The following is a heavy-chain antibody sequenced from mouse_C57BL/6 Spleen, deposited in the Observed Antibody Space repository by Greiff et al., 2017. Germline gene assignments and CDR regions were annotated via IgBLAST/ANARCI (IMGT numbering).Heavy chain of an antibody. CDR1: GFTFSDYG. D-gene: IGHD2-12*01. CDR3: ARPYSRGYFDV. Sequence: DVKLVESGGGLVKPGGSLKLSCAASGFTFSDYGMHWVRQAPERGLEWVAYISSGSGTIYYADTVKGRITIARDNAKNTLFLQMTSRRSEDTAMYYCARPYSRGYFDVWGTGTTVTVSS. CDR2: ISSGSGTI. J-gene: IGHJ1*03. V-gene: IGHV5-17*01.